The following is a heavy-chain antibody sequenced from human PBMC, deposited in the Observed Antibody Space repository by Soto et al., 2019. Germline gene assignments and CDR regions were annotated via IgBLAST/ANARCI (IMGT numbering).Heavy chain of an antibody. CDR3: ARPMHNGDYMEVGD. CDR2: IYYSGST. V-gene: IGHV4-59*08. CDR1: GGSISSYY. J-gene: IGHJ4*02. D-gene: IGHD2-21*01. Sequence: PTDAQSLTCTVSGGSISSYYWSWIRQPPGKGLEWIEYIYYSGSTNYNPSLKSRVTILVDTSKNQFSLKLSSVTAADTAVYYCARPMHNGDYMEVGDWGQGTLVSVSS.